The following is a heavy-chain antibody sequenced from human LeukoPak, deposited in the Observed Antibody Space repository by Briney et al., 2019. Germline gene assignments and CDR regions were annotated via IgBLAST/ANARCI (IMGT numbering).Heavy chain of an antibody. CDR1: GGTFSSYA. D-gene: IGHD5-24*01. CDR3: ARPRRDGYNICDY. CDR2: IIPIFGTA. J-gene: IGHJ4*02. Sequence: ASVKVSCKASGGTFSSYAISWVRQAPGQGLEWMGGIIPIFGTANYAQKFQGRVTITTDESTSTAYMELSSLRSEDTAVYYCARPRRDGYNICDYWGQGTLVTVSS. V-gene: IGHV1-69*05.